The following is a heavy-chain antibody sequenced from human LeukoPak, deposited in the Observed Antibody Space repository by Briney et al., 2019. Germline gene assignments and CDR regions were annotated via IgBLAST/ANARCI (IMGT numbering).Heavy chain of an antibody. CDR2: IIPIFGTA. CDR1: GGTFSSYA. D-gene: IGHD6-13*01. J-gene: IGHJ4*02. V-gene: IGHV1-69*05. CDR3: ATRSRPAYSSSWYTPPRY. Sequence: SVKVSCKASGGTFSSYAISWVRQAPGQGLEWMGGIIPIFGTANYAQKFQGRVTITTDESTSTAYMELSSLRSEDTAVYYCATRSRPAYSSSWYTPPRYWGQGTLVTVSS.